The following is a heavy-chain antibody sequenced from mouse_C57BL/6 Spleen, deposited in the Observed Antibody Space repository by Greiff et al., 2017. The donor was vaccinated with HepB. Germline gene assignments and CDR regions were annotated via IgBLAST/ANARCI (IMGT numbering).Heavy chain of an antibody. V-gene: IGHV5-16*01. CDR3: AREIITTFYFDY. J-gene: IGHJ2*01. CDR2: INNDGRST. Sequence: EVQRVESEGGLVQPGRSMKLSCTASGFTFSDYYMAWVRQVPEKGLEWVANINNDGRSTYYLDSLKSRFIISRDNANNILYLQMSSLKSEDTATYYCAREIITTFYFDYWGQGTTLTVSS. D-gene: IGHD2-4*01. CDR1: GFTFSDYY.